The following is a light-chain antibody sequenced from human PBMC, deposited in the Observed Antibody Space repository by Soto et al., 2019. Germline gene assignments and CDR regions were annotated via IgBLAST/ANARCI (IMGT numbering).Light chain of an antibody. V-gene: IGLV2-14*01. Sequence: QSDLTQPASVSGSPGQSIAISCTGTSSDVGAYNSVSWYQQYPGKAPKLMIHDVSNRPSGVSDRFSGSKSGNTASLTISGLQAEDEADYYCSSYTSSSSYVFGSGTKLTVL. J-gene: IGLJ1*01. CDR3: SSYTSSSSYV. CDR1: SSDVGAYNS. CDR2: DVS.